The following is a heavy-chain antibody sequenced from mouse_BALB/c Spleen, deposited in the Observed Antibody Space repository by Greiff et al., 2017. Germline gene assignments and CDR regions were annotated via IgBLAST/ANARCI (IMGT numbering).Heavy chain of an antibody. CDR1: GFNIKDYY. V-gene: IGHV14-4*02. CDR2: IDPENGDT. D-gene: IGHD2-1*01. Sequence: VQLQQSGAELVRSGASVKLSCTASGFNIKDYYMHWVKQRPEQGLEWIGWIDPENGDTEYAPKFQGKATMTAVTSSNTAYLQLSSLTSEDTAVYYCNAVYGNYGWFAYWGQGTLVTVSA. J-gene: IGHJ3*01. CDR3: NAVYGNYGWFAY.